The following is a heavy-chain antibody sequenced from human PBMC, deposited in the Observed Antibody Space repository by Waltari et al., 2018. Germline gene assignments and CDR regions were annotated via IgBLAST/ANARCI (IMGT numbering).Heavy chain of an antibody. D-gene: IGHD3-22*01. Sequence: DVQIWESGGDLVQPGGYLRLSCVVSGLTLSYFGMTGVGQVRGKGLELVSVLYSSGSTNYRDSVKGRFTISRDESKNTLFLEMNNLRPDDTAKYYCAKMGGLYISGWPDSTSYMDVWGKGTTVTVSS. CDR1: GLTLSYFG. V-gene: IGHV3-23*03. CDR3: AKMGGLYISGWPDSTSYMDV. J-gene: IGHJ6*04. CDR2: LYSSGST.